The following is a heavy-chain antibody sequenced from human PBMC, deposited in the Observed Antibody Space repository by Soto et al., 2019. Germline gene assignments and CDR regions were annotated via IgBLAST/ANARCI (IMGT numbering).Heavy chain of an antibody. V-gene: IGHV1-3*01. CDR2: INAGNGNT. CDR3: ARVWRGFHDFWIEDY. CDR1: GYTFTSYA. J-gene: IGHJ4*02. Sequence: GASVKVSCKASGYTFTSYAMHWVRQAPGQRLEWMGWINAGNGNTKYSQKFQGRVTITRDTSASTAYMELSSLRSEDTAVYYCARVWRGFHDFWIEDYWGQGTLVTAPQ. D-gene: IGHD3-3*01.